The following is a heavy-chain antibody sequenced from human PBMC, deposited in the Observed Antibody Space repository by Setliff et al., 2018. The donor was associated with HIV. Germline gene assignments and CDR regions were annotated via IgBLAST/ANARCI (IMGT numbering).Heavy chain of an antibody. CDR1: GGSISSYY. V-gene: IGHV4-59*08. J-gene: IGHJ4*02. D-gene: IGHD3-9*01. Sequence: ASETLSLTCTVSGGSISSYYWSWIRQPPGKGLEWIGYIYCDGRASTKSSLKDRVTLSIDTYNKQFSLKLTSVTVADTAVYYCVRHSSQWLTFRGAYYFDSWGLGVLVTVSS. CDR2: IYCDGRA. CDR3: VRHSSQWLTFRGAYYFDS.